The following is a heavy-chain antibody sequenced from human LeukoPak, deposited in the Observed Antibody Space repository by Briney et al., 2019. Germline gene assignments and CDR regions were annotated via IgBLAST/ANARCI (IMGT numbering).Heavy chain of an antibody. CDR2: IYTSGST. Sequence: SETLSLTCTVSGGSISSYYWSWIRQPAGKGLEWIGRIYTSGSTNYNPSLKSRVTMSVDTSENQFSLKLSSVTAADTAVYYCARSQEGSSGYYVGWFDPWGQGTLVTVSS. CDR1: GGSISSYY. V-gene: IGHV4-4*07. J-gene: IGHJ5*02. CDR3: ARSQEGSSGYYVGWFDP. D-gene: IGHD3-22*01.